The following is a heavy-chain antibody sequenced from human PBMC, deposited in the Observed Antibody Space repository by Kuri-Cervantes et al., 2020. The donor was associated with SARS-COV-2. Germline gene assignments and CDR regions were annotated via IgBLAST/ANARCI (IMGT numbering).Heavy chain of an antibody. J-gene: IGHJ4*02. CDR3: AREGYCSSVSCFLFDY. CDR1: CGSISSYY. Sequence: ESLKIPFTVSCGSISSYYWSWILQPAGKGLEWIGRIYTSGSTNYNPPLKSRVTMSLDMSKNQFSLNLSSVTAADTAVYYCAREGYCSSVSCFLFDYWGQGMLVTVSS. V-gene: IGHV4-4*07. D-gene: IGHD2-2*01. CDR2: IYTSGST.